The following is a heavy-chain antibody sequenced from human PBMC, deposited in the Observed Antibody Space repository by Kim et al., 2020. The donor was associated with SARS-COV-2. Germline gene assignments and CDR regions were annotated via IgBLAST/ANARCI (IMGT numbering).Heavy chain of an antibody. Sequence: SETLSLTCTVSGDSVTNSPYYWAWIRQPPGKGLEWIGCIYYTGSASSNPSLESRVTLSVDTSMNQFSLTLSSVTAADTAVYYCARQGGNYLTWRDPCG. J-gene: IGHJ5*02. CDR3: ARQGGNYLTWRDP. CDR2: IYYTGSA. CDR1: GDSVTNSPYY. D-gene: IGHD1-7*01. V-gene: IGHV4-39*01.